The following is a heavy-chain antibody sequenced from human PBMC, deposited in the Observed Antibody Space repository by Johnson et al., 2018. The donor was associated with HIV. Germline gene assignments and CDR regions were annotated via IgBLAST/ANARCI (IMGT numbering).Heavy chain of an antibody. V-gene: IGHV3-30*09. Sequence: QMLLVESGGGVVQPGRSLRLSCAASGFTFSSYAMHWVRQAPGKGLEWVALVSYDGSNRYYADSVKGRVAISRDNSKNTLSLQMNSLRAEDTAVYYCARDRERYNWNLGAFDIWGQGTMVTV. CDR1: GFTFSSYA. CDR2: VSYDGSNR. D-gene: IGHD1-20*01. CDR3: ARDRERYNWNLGAFDI. J-gene: IGHJ3*02.